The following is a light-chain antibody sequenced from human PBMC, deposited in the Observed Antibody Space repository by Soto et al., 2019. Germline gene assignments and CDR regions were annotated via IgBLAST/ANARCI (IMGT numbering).Light chain of an antibody. V-gene: IGKV3-15*01. Sequence: EIVLTQSPATLSLSPGERATLSCRASQSVRSNLAWYQQNPGQPPRLLIYDASSRATGIPSRFSGSGSGTEFTLTISSLKSEDFAVYYCQQYDNWPRTFGQGTRVDFK. CDR2: DAS. CDR1: QSVRSN. CDR3: QQYDNWPRT. J-gene: IGKJ1*01.